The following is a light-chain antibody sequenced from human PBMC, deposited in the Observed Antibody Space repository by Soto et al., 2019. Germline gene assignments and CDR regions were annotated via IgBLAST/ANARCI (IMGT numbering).Light chain of an antibody. CDR1: SSDVGSYDL. CDR2: EVN. CDR3: SSYAGSDTWV. Sequence: QSVLTQPASVSGSPGQSLTISCTGTSSDVGSYDLVSWYQQHPGKAPKVMIYEVNKRPSGVSNRFSGSKSGNTASLTISGLQAEDESDYYCSSYAGSDTWVFGGGTKLTVL. V-gene: IGLV2-23*02. J-gene: IGLJ3*02.